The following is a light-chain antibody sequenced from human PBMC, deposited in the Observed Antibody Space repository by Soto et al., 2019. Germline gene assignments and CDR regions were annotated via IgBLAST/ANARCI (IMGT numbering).Light chain of an antibody. CDR2: KAS. Sequence: DIQMTQSPSTLSGSVGDRVTITCRASQTISSWLAWYQQKPGXAPKLLIYKASSLESGVPSRFSGXXSGTEFTLIISSLQPDDFATYYCQQYNSYPLTLGGGTKVDI. V-gene: IGKV1-5*03. CDR1: QTISSW. J-gene: IGKJ4*01. CDR3: QQYNSYPLT.